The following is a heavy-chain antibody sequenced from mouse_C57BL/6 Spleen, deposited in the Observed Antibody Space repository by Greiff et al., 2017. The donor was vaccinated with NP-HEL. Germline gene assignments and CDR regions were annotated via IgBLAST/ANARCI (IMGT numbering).Heavy chain of an antibody. CDR1: GYTFTSYW. D-gene: IGHD2-4*01. CDR3: ARFWDDYDGFDY. J-gene: IGHJ2*01. V-gene: IGHV1-52*01. Sequence: QVQLQQSGAELVRPGSSVKLSCKASGYTFTSYWMHWVKQRPIQGLEWIGNIDPSDSETHYNQKFKDKATLTVDKSSSTAYMQLSSLTSEDSAVYYCARFWDDYDGFDYWGQGTTLTVSS. CDR2: IDPSDSET.